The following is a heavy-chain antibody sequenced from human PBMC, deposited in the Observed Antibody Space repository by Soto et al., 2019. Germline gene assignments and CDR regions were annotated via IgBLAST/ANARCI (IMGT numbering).Heavy chain of an antibody. CDR1: GFTFGNSA. V-gene: IGHV1-58*01. J-gene: IGHJ3*02. CDR2: ILVASGGT. Sequence: QMQLVQSGPEVTKPGTSVRVSCKASGFTFGNSAVHWVRQARGQRLEWMGWILVASGGTNYAENFEERVTSARDMSTGTAYMELSSLRSEDTAGYFCAAAVTMIYNTAPYAFDMWGQGTLVTVSS. CDR3: AAAVTMIYNTAPYAFDM. D-gene: IGHD3-22*01.